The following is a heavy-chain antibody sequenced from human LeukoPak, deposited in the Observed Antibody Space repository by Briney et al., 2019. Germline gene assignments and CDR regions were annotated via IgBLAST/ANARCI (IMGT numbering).Heavy chain of an antibody. Sequence: GGSLRLSCAASGFTFSSYGMHWVRQAPGKGLEWVAFIRYDGSNKYYADSVKGRFTISRDNSKNTLYLQMNSLRAEDTAVYYCARGRDWGVYYYMDVWGKGTTVTVSS. CDR2: IRYDGSNK. V-gene: IGHV3-30*02. CDR3: ARGRDWGVYYYMDV. J-gene: IGHJ6*03. CDR1: GFTFSSYG. D-gene: IGHD7-27*01.